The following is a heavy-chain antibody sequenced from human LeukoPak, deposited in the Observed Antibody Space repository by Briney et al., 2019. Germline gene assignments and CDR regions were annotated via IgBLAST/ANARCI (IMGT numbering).Heavy chain of an antibody. V-gene: IGHV4-34*01. CDR2: INHSGST. CDR3: ARLRYCSSTSCP. Sequence: PSETLSLTCAVYGGSFSGYYWSWIRQPPGKGLEWIGEINHSGSTNYNPSLKSRVTISVDTSKNQFSLKLSSVTAADTAVYYCARLRYCSSTSCPWGQGTLVTVSS. J-gene: IGHJ5*02. D-gene: IGHD2-2*01. CDR1: GGSFSGYY.